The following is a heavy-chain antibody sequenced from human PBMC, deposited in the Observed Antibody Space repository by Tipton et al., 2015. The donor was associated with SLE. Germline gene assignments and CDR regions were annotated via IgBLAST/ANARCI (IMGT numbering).Heavy chain of an antibody. J-gene: IGHJ3*02. Sequence: SLRLSCAGSGFNFSDYYMDWVRQAPGKGLEWVAHTRKAGSSYSTLYAASVRGRFTISRDDSNRLTYLHMGSLRTEDTAVYFCARDGPYYDFWSGMGTFDIWGQGTMVTVSS. CDR3: ARDGPYYDFWSGMGTFDI. CDR1: GFNFSDYY. CDR2: TRKAGSSYST. V-gene: IGHV3-72*01. D-gene: IGHD3-3*01.